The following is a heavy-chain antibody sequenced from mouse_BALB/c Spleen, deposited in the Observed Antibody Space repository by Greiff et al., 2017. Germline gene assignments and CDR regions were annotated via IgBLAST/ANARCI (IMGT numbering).Heavy chain of an antibody. V-gene: IGHV1-67*01. J-gene: IGHJ1*01. CDR1: GYTFTDYA. CDR2: ISTYNGNT. D-gene: IGHD1-2*01. CDR3: AGNDITTASYWYFDV. Sequence: VQLQQSGPAVVRPGVSVKISCKGSGYTFTDYAMHWVKQSHAKSLEWIGVISTYNGNTNYNQKFKGKATMTVDKSSSTAYMELARLTSEDSAIYYCAGNDITTASYWYFDVWGAGTTVTVSS.